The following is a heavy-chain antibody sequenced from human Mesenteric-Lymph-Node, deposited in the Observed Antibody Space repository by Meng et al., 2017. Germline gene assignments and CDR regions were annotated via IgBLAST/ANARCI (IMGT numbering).Heavy chain of an antibody. CDR2: MNPNSGNT. Sequence: ASVKVSCKASGYTFTSYDINWVRQATGQGLEWMGWMNPNSGNTGYAQKFQGRVTITRNTSISTAYMELSSLRSEDTAVYYGARRAPYYDILTGYYGYYFDYWGQGTLVTVSS. J-gene: IGHJ4*02. CDR3: ARRAPYYDILTGYYGYYFDY. CDR1: GYTFTSYD. V-gene: IGHV1-8*03. D-gene: IGHD3-9*01.